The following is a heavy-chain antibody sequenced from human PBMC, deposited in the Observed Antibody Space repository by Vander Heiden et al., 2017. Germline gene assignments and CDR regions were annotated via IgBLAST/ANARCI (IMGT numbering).Heavy chain of an antibody. J-gene: IGHJ2*01. CDR3: AYHYWFFHV. CDR2: IYWNDLK. V-gene: IGHV2-5*01. Sequence: QITLKESGPTLVKPTQTLTLTCTFSGFSLMTSGVGVGWLRQPPGKAPEWLALIYWNDLKRYSPSLNNRPFITMDTSKDQVVLTMTNMDPLDTATYYCAYHYWFFHVWGRGTLVTVSS. CDR1: GFSLMTSGVG.